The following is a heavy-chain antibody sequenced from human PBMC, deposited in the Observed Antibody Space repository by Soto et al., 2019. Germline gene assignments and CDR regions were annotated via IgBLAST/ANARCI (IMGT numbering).Heavy chain of an antibody. CDR1: GGTFSSYA. J-gene: IGHJ5*02. Sequence: ASVKVSCKASGGTFSSYAISCVRQAPGQGLEWMGGIIPIFGTANYAQKFQGRVTITADESTSTAYMELSSLRSEDTAVYYCARRRHYYDSSGPNWFDPWGQGTLVTV. CDR3: ARRRHYYDSSGPNWFDP. CDR2: IIPIFGTA. D-gene: IGHD3-22*01. V-gene: IGHV1-69*13.